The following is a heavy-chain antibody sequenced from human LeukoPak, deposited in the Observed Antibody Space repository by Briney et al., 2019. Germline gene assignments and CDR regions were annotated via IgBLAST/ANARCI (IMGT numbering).Heavy chain of an antibody. CDR2: ISWNSGTI. V-gene: IGHV3-9*03. D-gene: IGHD3-22*01. Sequence: QPGGSLRLSCAASGFTFDDYAMHWVRQAPGKGLEWVSGISWNSGTIAYADSVKGRFTISRDNAKNSLHLQMNSLRAEDMALYYCAKGTYYYDSSGPPDYFDYWGQGTLVTVSS. CDR3: AKGTYYYDSSGPPDYFDY. CDR1: GFTFDDYA. J-gene: IGHJ4*02.